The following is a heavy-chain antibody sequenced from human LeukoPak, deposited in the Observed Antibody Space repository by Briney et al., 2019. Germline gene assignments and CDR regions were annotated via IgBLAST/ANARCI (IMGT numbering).Heavy chain of an antibody. Sequence: SETLSLTCSVSGGSISSYFWSWIRQPPGKGLEWIGYIQDSGSTDYNPSLKSRVTISVERSKNQFYLKVTSVTAADTAVYYCARDYHAPGSYYHGFDAWGQGILVTVSS. D-gene: IGHD3-10*01. V-gene: IGHV4-59*01. CDR1: GGSISSYF. CDR2: IQDSGST. CDR3: ARDYHAPGSYYHGFDA. J-gene: IGHJ5*02.